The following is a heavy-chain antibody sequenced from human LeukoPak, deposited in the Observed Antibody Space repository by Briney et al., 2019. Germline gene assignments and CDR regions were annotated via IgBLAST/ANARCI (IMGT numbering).Heavy chain of an antibody. V-gene: IGHV3-7*03. J-gene: IGHJ4*02. CDR3: ARDWPLVLDY. Sequence: GGSLRLSCVTSGFTFGTYWMSWVRAAPGKGLEWVANTKGDGSERSYVDSVKGQFTISRDNAKHSLYQQMNSLRAEDTALYYCARDWPLVLDYWGQGALVTVSS. CDR1: GFTFGTYW. CDR2: TKGDGSER.